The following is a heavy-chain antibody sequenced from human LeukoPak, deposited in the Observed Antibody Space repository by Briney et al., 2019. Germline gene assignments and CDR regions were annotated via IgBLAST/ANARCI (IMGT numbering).Heavy chain of an antibody. CDR3: ALEVGTTKAFDI. D-gene: IGHD1-1*01. V-gene: IGHV4-61*02. CDR2: IYTSGST. CDR1: GGSISSGSYY. Sequence: TSETLSLTCTVSGGSISSGSYYWSWIRQPAGKGLEWIGRIYTSGSTNYNPSLKSRVTISVDMSKNQFSLKLSSVTAADTAVYYCALEVGTTKAFDIWGQGTMVTVSS. J-gene: IGHJ3*02.